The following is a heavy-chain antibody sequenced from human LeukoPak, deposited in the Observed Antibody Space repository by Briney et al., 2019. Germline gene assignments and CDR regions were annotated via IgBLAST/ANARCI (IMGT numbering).Heavy chain of an antibody. D-gene: IGHD3-22*01. J-gene: IGHJ4*02. CDR2: IIPIFGTA. CDR3: ARGVNYYDSSGYPY. CDR1: GGTFSSYA. V-gene: IGHV1-69*13. Sequence: GASVKVSCKASGGTFSSYAISWVRQAPGQGLEWMGGIIPIFGTANYAQKFQSRVTITADESTSTAYMELSSLRSEDTAVYYCARGVNYYDSSGYPYWGQGTLVTVSS.